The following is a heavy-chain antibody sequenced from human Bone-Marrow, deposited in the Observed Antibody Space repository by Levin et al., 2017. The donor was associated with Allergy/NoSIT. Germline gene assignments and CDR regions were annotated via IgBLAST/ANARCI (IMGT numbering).Heavy chain of an antibody. J-gene: IGHJ5*02. CDR2: MFAGGAA. CDR3: ARDETFNSWHTGWSDP. CDR1: GGSINNTNHY. D-gene: IGHD6-13*01. Sequence: PSETLSLTCTVSGGSINNTNHYWSWIRQPAGTGLEWIGRMFAGGAATYNRSLRSRVTISIDTSKNQFSLKLSSVTAADTAVYYCARDETFNSWHTGWSDPWGQGTLVTVSS. V-gene: IGHV4-61*02.